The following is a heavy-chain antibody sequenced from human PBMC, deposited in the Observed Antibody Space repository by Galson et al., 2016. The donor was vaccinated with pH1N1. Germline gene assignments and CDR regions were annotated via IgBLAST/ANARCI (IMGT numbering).Heavy chain of an antibody. Sequence: SVKVSCKASGYTFTIYGISWVRQAPGQGLEWMGWISPYSGNTKYAQKVQGRVTMTTEKSTGTSYMELRSLTSDYAAVYFCARALRPVSIPREAFDIWGQGTMVTVSS. J-gene: IGHJ3*02. D-gene: IGHD2/OR15-2a*01. CDR3: ARALRPVSIPREAFDI. V-gene: IGHV1-18*01. CDR2: ISPYSGNT. CDR1: GYTFTIYG.